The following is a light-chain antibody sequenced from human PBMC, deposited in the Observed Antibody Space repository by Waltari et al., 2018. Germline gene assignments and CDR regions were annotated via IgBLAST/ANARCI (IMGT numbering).Light chain of an antibody. Sequence: DIVMTQSPDSLAVSLGERATINCKSSQKVLSTSNSKNYLSWYQQKPGQPPRLLIYWASTRESGVPDRFSGSGSGTDFTLTIRSLQAEDVAVYYCQQYYSSPFTFGPGTKVDIK. CDR2: WAS. J-gene: IGKJ3*01. CDR3: QQYYSSPFT. V-gene: IGKV4-1*01. CDR1: QKVLSTSNSKNY.